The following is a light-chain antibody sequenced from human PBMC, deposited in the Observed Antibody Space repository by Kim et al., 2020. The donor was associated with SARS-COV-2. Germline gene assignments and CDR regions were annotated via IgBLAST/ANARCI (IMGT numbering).Light chain of an antibody. CDR2: DAS. Sequence: EIQMTQSPPSLPASIGDTVTITCQASQDISNYLNWYQQKPGIAPRALIFDASNLETGVSSRFSGSGSGTNFTLRITSLQPEDIATYYCQQYHNLPITFGQGTRLEIK. CDR1: QDISNY. J-gene: IGKJ5*01. CDR3: QQYHNLPIT. V-gene: IGKV1-33*01.